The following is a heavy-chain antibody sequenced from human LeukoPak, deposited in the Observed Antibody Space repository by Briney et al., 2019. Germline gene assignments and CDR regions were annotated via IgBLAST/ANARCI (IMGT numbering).Heavy chain of an antibody. CDR3: ARVSRRHTLDY. J-gene: IGHJ4*02. V-gene: IGHV4-59*01. CDR2: IDYSGRT. CDR1: TGSLSTYY. Sequence: SQTLSLTCIVSTGSLSTYYWSWIRQPPGKGLEWIGYIDYSGRTNYNPSLKSRVTMSLDTSKNHFSLRLSSVTAADSAVYYCARVSRRHTLDYWGQGTLVTVSS.